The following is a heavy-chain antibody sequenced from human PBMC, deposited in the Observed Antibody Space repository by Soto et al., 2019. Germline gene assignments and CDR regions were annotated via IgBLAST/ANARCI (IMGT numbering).Heavy chain of an antibody. Sequence: LSLTCAVSCGSISSGGYSWSWIRQPPGKGLEWIGYIYHSGSTYYNPSLKSRVTISVDRSENQFSLKLRSDDTAMYYCARDTYANFDYWGQGTLVTVSS. CDR1: CGSISSGGYS. D-gene: IGHD2-8*01. V-gene: IGHV4-30-2*01. J-gene: IGHJ4*02. CDR3: ARDTYANFDY. CDR2: IYHSGST.